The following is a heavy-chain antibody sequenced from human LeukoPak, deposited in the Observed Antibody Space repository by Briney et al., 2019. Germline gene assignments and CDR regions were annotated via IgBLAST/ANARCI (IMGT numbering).Heavy chain of an antibody. D-gene: IGHD6-6*01. CDR2: ISWNSGSI. CDR3: AKGLVGSSIADFFDY. CDR1: GFTFDDYA. Sequence: ALRLSCAASGFTFDDYAMHWVRQAPWKGLEWVSGISWNSGSIGYADSVNGRFTISRDNAKNSLYLQMNSLRGEDMALYYCAKGLVGSSIADFFDYWGQGILVTVSS. J-gene: IGHJ4*02. V-gene: IGHV3-9*03.